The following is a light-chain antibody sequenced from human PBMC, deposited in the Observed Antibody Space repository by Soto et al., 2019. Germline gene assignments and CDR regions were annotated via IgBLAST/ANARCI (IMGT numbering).Light chain of an antibody. CDR3: MQPLQTPT. Sequence: DIVMTQSPLSLPVTPGEPASISCRSDQSLLHSNGFNYLNWYLQKPGQSPQLLIYLGSYRASGVPDRFSGSGSGTYFTLKISRVEAEDVGIDYCMQPLQTPTFGQGTRMEI. CDR2: LGS. CDR1: QSLLHSNGFNY. V-gene: IGKV2-28*01. J-gene: IGKJ1*01.